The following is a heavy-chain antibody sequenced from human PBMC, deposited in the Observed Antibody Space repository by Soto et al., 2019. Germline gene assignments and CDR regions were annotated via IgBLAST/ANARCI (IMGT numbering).Heavy chain of an antibody. CDR3: AGGHPDYYDSSGPGVDY. CDR1: SGSISTGGVYS. J-gene: IGHJ4*02. V-gene: IGHV4-31*03. Sequence: SETLSLTCTASSGSISTGGVYSWTWIRHRPGKGLEWSGNIYCSGSTYYNPSLKSRVTISVDTSKNLFSLKLSSVTAADTAVYYCAGGHPDYYDSSGPGVDYWGQGTLVTVSS. D-gene: IGHD3-22*01. CDR2: IYCSGST.